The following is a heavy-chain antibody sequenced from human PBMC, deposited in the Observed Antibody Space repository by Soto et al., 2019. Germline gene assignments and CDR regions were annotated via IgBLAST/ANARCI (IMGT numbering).Heavy chain of an antibody. Sequence: PGRSLRLSCAASGFTFSNYGMHWVRQAPGKGLEWVAIIWHDGNNKYYADSVRGRFIISRDNSKNRLYLQMNSLRAEDTAVYYCASDLVGASDSYGLDVWGQGTPVTVSS. J-gene: IGHJ6*02. D-gene: IGHD1-26*01. CDR1: GFTFSNYG. V-gene: IGHV3-33*01. CDR3: ASDLVGASDSYGLDV. CDR2: IWHDGNNK.